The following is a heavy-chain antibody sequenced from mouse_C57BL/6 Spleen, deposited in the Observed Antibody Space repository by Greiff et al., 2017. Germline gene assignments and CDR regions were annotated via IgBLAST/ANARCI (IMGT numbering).Heavy chain of an antibody. V-gene: IGHV1-82*01. CDR2: IYPGDGDT. Sequence: QVQLQQSGPELVKPGASVKISCKASGYAFSSSWMNWVKQRPGKGLEWIGRIYPGDGDTNYNGKFKGKATLTADKSSSTAYMQLSSLTSEDSAVYFCAREGIYDGYYVYFDYWGQGTTLTVSS. CDR1: GYAFSSSW. J-gene: IGHJ2*01. CDR3: AREGIYDGYYVYFDY. D-gene: IGHD2-3*01.